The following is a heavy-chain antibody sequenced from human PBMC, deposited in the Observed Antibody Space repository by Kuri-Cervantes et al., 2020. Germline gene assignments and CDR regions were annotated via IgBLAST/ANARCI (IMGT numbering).Heavy chain of an antibody. Sequence: GESLKISCAASGFTFSSYDMNWVRQAPGKGLEWLSFITTRSSTTYHADSAKGRFTISRDNAKNSLYLQLNSLRDEDTAVYYCARDRSGGSFDYWGQGTLVTVSS. CDR1: GFTFSSYD. V-gene: IGHV3-48*02. CDR3: ARDRSGGSFDY. D-gene: IGHD1-26*01. J-gene: IGHJ4*02. CDR2: ITTRSSTT.